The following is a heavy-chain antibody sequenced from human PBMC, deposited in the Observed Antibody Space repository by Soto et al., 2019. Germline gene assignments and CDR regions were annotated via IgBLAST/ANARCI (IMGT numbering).Heavy chain of an antibody. D-gene: IGHD1-1*01. J-gene: IGHJ5*02. CDR1: GGSFSTYT. CDR2: IIPIFGTP. Sequence: QVQLVQSGAEVKKSGTSVKVSCKASGGSFSTYTFSWVRQAPGQGLEWMGRIIPIFGTPYYAQKFQGRVTITADKSTSTVYMELSSLGSDDTAVYFCARGLECRGCCLDKPTWFGPWGQGTLVTVSS. CDR3: ARGLECRGCCLDKPTWFGP. V-gene: IGHV1-69*06.